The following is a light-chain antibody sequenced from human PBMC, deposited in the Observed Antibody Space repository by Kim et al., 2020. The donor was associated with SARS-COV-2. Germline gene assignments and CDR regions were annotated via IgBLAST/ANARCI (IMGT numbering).Light chain of an antibody. CDR1: QSVSSN. CDR3: QQYTEWRPGET. J-gene: IGKJ2*01. CDR2: GAS. Sequence: EIVMTQSPATLSVSPGERATLSCRASQSVSSNLAWYQQRPGQAPRLLIYGASTRATNIPARFSGSGSGTEFTLTIGSLQSEDFAIYYCQQYTEWRPGETLGQETKPVI. V-gene: IGKV3-15*01.